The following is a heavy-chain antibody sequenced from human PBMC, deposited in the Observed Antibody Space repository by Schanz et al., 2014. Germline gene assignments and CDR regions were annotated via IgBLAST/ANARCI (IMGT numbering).Heavy chain of an antibody. Sequence: GQLLESGGGLIQPGGSLRLSCAASGFIFSSYGMHWVRQAPGKGLEWVAVISYDGSNKYYADSVEGRFTISRDNSRNTLYLQMNSLRTEDTAVYYCASPSGYSDYGTYFDFWGQGTLVTVSS. CDR1: GFIFSSYG. J-gene: IGHJ4*02. V-gene: IGHV3-30*19. D-gene: IGHD5-12*01. CDR2: ISYDGSNK. CDR3: ASPSGYSDYGTYFDF.